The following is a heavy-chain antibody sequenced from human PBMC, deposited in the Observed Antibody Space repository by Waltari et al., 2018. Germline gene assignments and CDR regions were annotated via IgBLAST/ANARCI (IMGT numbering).Heavy chain of an antibody. CDR1: GFTFSNAW. CDR3: TTIAVAGTGYYFDY. CDR2: IKSKTDGGTT. J-gene: IGHJ4*02. Sequence: GGLVKPGGSLRLSCAASGFTFSNAWMSWVRQAPGKGLEWVGRIKSKTDGGTTDYAAPVKGRFTISRDDSKNTLYLQMNSLKTEDTAVYYCTTIAVAGTGYYFDYWGQGTLVTVSS. D-gene: IGHD6-19*01. V-gene: IGHV3-15*01.